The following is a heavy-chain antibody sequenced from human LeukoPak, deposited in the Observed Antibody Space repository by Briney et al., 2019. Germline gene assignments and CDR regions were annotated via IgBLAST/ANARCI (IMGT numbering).Heavy chain of an antibody. D-gene: IGHD2-15*01. CDR2: MNPNSGNT. CDR1: GYTFTSYD. CDR3: ARKVVVVVAAFYNYYGMDV. V-gene: IGHV1-8*01. J-gene: IGHJ6*02. Sequence: ASVEVSCKASGYTFTSYDINWVRQATGQGLEWMGWMNPNSGNTGYAQKFQGRVTMTRNTSISTAYMELSSLRSEDTAVYYCARKVVVVVAAFYNYYGMDVWGQGTTVTVSS.